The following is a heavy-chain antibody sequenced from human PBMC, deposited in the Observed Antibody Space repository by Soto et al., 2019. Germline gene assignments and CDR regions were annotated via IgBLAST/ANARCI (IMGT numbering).Heavy chain of an antibody. V-gene: IGHV1-46*01. Sequence: QVQLVQSGAEVKKPGASVKVSCKASGYTFTSYYMHWVRQAPGQGLEWMGIINPSGGSTSYAKKFQGIVTMTRVTATSTVYMDLSSLRSEHTAVYYCASTVGPHRGWKDPRLDVCVQGTTVTVCS. D-gene: IGHD1-1*01. CDR1: GYTFTSYY. J-gene: IGHJ6*02. CDR2: INPSGGST. CDR3: ASTVGPHRGWKDPRLDV.